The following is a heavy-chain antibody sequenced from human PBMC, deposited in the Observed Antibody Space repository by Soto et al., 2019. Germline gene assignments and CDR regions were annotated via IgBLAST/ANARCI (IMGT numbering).Heavy chain of an antibody. CDR2: ISSSSSYI. V-gene: IGHV3-21*01. J-gene: IGHJ4*02. CDR3: ARSGSTVTSDVDY. Sequence: EVQLVESGGGLVKPGGSLRLSCAASGFTFSSYSMNWFRQAPGKGLEGVSSISSSSSYIYYAESVKGRFTISRDNAKNSLYLQMNSLRAEDTAVYYCARSGSTVTSDVDYWGQGTLVTVSS. CDR1: GFTFSSYS. D-gene: IGHD4-17*01.